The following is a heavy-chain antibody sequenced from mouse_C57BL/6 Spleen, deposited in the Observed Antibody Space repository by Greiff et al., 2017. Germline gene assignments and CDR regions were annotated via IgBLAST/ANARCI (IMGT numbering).Heavy chain of an antibody. CDR3: ARYGDYEEY. J-gene: IGHJ2*01. D-gene: IGHD2-13*01. V-gene: IGHV1-69*01. CDR1: GYTFTSYW. Sequence: QVQLQQPGAELVMPGASVKLSCKASGYTFTSYWMHWVKQRPGQGLEWIGEIDPSDSYTNYNQKFKGKSTLTVDKSSSTAYMQLSSLTSEDSAVYYCARYGDYEEYWGKGTTLTVSS. CDR2: IDPSDSYT.